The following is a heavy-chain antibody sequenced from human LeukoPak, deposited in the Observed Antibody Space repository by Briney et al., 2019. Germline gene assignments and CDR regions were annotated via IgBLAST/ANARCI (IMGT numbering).Heavy chain of an antibody. V-gene: IGHV3-74*01. D-gene: IGHD4-17*01. CDR1: GFTFSSYD. J-gene: IGHJ6*03. Sequence: GGSLRLSCAASGFTFSSYDMNWVRQAPGKGLVWVSRINSDGSSTSYADSVKGRFTISRDNAKNTLYLQMNSLRAEDTAVYYCARDHETTVTTPSFHYYMDVWGKGTTVTVSS. CDR3: ARDHETTVTTPSFHYYMDV. CDR2: INSDGSST.